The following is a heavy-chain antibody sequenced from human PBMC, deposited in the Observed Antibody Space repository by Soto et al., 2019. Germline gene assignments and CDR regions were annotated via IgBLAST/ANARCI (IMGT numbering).Heavy chain of an antibody. J-gene: IGHJ6*03. CDR2: ISSSSSYI. CDR1: GFTFSSYS. Sequence: GGSLRLSCAASGFTFSSYSMNWVRQAPGKGLEWVSSISSSSSYIYYADSVKGRFTISRDNAKNSLYLQMNSLRAEDTAVYYCARDRCSSTSCYSYYMDVWGKGTTVTVSS. D-gene: IGHD2-2*01. CDR3: ARDRCSSTSCYSYYMDV. V-gene: IGHV3-21*01.